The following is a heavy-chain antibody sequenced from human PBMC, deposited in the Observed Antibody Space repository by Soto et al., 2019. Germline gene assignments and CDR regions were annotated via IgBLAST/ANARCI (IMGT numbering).Heavy chain of an antibody. V-gene: IGHV3-33*01. CDR2: IWYDGSNK. J-gene: IGHJ1*01. D-gene: IGHD2-15*01. CDR3: ARDRLQYCSGGSCYSRFQH. Sequence: GGSLRLSCAASGFTFSSYGMHWVRQAPGKGLEWVAVIWYDGSNKYYADSVKGRFTISRDNSKNTLYLQMNSLRAEDTAVYYCARDRLQYCSGGSCYSRFQHWGQGTLVTVSS. CDR1: GFTFSSYG.